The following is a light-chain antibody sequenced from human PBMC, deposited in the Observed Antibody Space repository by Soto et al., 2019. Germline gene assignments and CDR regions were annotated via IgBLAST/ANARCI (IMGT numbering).Light chain of an antibody. CDR2: DVS. CDR3: SSYTSSSTSYYV. Sequence: QCVLTQPASVSGSPGQSITISCTGTSSDVGGYNYVSWYQQHPGKAPKLMIYDVSNRPSGVSNRFSGSKSGNTASLTISGLQAEDEADYYCSSYTSSSTSYYVFGTGTKVTVL. V-gene: IGLV2-14*01. J-gene: IGLJ1*01. CDR1: SSDVGGYNY.